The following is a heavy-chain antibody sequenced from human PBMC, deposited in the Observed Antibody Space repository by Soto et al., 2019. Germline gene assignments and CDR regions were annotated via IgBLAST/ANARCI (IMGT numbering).Heavy chain of an antibody. CDR2: IYYSGST. Sequence: QVQLQESGPGLVKPSETLSLTCTVSGGSISGYYWSWIRQPPGKGLEWIGHIYYSGSTNYNPSLKSRVTMSVDTSKNQFSLKVSSMTAADTAVYYCARRIAAGGTVWFDPWGQGTLVTVSS. D-gene: IGHD6-13*01. J-gene: IGHJ5*02. V-gene: IGHV4-59*01. CDR1: GGSISGYY. CDR3: ARRIAAGGTVWFDP.